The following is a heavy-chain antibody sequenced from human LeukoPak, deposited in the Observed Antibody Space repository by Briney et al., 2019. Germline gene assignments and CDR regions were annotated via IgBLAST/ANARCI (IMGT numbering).Heavy chain of an antibody. CDR2: IYDSGST. D-gene: IGHD6-6*01. V-gene: IGHV4-59*01. Sequence: SETLSLTCTVSGGSISSYYWSWIRQPPGKRLEWIGYIYDSGSTDYNPSLKSRVTISVDPSKNQFSLKLTSVTAADTAVYYCARGDSAARLGYWGQGTLVTVSS. CDR3: ARGDSAARLGY. J-gene: IGHJ4*02. CDR1: GGSISSYY.